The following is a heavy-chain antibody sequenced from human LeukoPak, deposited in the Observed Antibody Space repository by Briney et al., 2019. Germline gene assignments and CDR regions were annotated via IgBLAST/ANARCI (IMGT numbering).Heavy chain of an antibody. CDR2: INHSGST. J-gene: IGHJ6*02. D-gene: IGHD6-25*01. V-gene: IGHV4-34*01. CDR1: GGSFSGYY. Sequence: SETLSLTCAVYGGSFSGYYWSWIRQPPGKGLEWIGEINHSGSTNYNPSLKSRVTISVDTSKNQFSLKLSSVTAADTAVYYCARGPRRYYYGMDVWGQGTTVTVPS. CDR3: ARGPRRYYYGMDV.